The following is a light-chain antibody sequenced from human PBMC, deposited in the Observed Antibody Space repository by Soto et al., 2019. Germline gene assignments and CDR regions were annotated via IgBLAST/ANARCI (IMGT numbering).Light chain of an antibody. CDR2: DAS. Sequence: DLRMTQSPSSLSASVGDRVTITCQASQDISNYLNWYQQKPGKAPKLLIYDASNLETGVPSRFSGSGSGTDFTFTISSLQPEDIATYYCQQYVNLPLTFGGGTKVEIK. CDR3: QQYVNLPLT. V-gene: IGKV1-33*01. J-gene: IGKJ4*01. CDR1: QDISNY.